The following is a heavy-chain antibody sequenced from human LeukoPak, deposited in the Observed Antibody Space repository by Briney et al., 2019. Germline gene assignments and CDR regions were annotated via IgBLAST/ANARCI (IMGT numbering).Heavy chain of an antibody. J-gene: IGHJ3*02. V-gene: IGHV1-2*02. CDR1: GYTFTGYY. CDR2: INPNSGGT. CDR3: ARARNIVVVPAAIRAFDI. D-gene: IGHD2-2*01. Sequence: GASVKVSCKASGYTFTGYYMHWVRQAPGQGIEWMGWINPNSGGTNYAQKFQGRVTMTRDTSISTAYMELSRLRSDDTAVYYCARARNIVVVPAAIRAFDIWGQGTMVTVSS.